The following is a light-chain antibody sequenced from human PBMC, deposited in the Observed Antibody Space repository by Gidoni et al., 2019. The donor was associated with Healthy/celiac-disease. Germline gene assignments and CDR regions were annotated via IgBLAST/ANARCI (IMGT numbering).Light chain of an antibody. CDR1: QSVSSY. CDR2: DAS. J-gene: IGKJ1*01. Sequence: EIVLTQSPATLSWSAGERATLSGRASQSVSSYLAWYQQKPGQAPRLLIYDASTRSTGIPAMFSGSWSGTDFPLTISSLEPVDFAVYYCQQRSNWPPVAWTFGQGTKVEIK. V-gene: IGKV3-11*01. CDR3: QQRSNWPPVAWT.